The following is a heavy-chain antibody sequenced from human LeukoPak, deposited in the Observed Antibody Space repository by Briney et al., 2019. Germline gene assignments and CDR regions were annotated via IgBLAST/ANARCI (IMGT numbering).Heavy chain of an antibody. V-gene: IGHV4-39*01. D-gene: IGHD3-22*01. CDR2: IYYSGST. J-gene: IGHJ2*01. CDR1: GGSISSSSYY. Sequence: PSETLSLTCTVSGGSISSSSYYWGWIRQPPGKGLEWIGSIYYSGSTYYNPSLKSRVTISVDTSKNQFSLKLSSVTAADTAVYYCARLLDSSGYAWYFDLWGRGTLVTVSP. CDR3: ARLLDSSGYAWYFDL.